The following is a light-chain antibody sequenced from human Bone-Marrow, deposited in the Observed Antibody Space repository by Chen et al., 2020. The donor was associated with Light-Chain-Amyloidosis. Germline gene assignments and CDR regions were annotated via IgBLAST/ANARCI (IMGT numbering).Light chain of an antibody. V-gene: IGLV3-21*02. J-gene: IGLJ3*02. Sequence: SYVLTQPSSVSVAPGQTATIACGGNNIGSTSVHWYQQTPGPAPLRVVYDDSDRPSGIPERLAGSNSGNTATLTISRVEAGDEADYYCQVWDRSSDRPVFGGGTKLTVL. CDR1: NIGSTS. CDR3: QVWDRSSDRPV. CDR2: DDS.